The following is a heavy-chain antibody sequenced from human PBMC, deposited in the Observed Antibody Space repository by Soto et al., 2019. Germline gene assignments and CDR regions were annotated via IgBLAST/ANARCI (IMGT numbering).Heavy chain of an antibody. V-gene: IGHV3-15*01. CDR2: IKSKPDGGTA. J-gene: IGHJ2*01. CDR1: GFTFSSDS. Sequence: GGSLRLSCAASGFTFSSDSMNWVRQAPGKGLEWVGRIKSKPDGGTADYAAPLKGRVTISRDDSTNTLDLQMNNLKTEDTGVYFCARILQYFGAPRAYFDLWGRGTLVTVPQ. CDR3: ARILQYFGAPRAYFDL. D-gene: IGHD3-10*01.